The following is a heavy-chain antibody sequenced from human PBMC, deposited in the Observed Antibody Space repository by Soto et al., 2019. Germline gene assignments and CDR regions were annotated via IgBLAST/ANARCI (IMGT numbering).Heavy chain of an antibody. V-gene: IGHV3-66*01. CDR3: ARAYITSWSYFEY. Sequence: EVQLVESGGGLVQPGGSLRLSCAASGFDVSSNHINWVRQAPGKGLEWVSVIYSDGNTYYSDSVKGRLTISTDNSKNTVYLHMNRLRAEDTAVYFCARAYITSWSYFEYWGQGALVTVSS. J-gene: IGHJ4*02. D-gene: IGHD6-13*01. CDR1: GFDVSSNH. CDR2: IYSDGNT.